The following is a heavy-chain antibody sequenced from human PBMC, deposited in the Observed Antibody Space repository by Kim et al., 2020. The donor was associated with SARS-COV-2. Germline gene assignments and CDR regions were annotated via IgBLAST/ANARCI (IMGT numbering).Heavy chain of an antibody. CDR3: ARETPFDI. J-gene: IGHJ3*02. Sequence: SGNTVYAQKFQGRVTMTRNTSISTAYMELSSLRSEDTAVYYCARETPFDIWGQGTMVTVSS. CDR2: SGNT. V-gene: IGHV1-8*01.